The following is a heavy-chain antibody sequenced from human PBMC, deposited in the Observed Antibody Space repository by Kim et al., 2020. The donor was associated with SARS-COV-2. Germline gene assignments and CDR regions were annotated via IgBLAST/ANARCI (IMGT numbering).Heavy chain of an antibody. CDR3: ARDRATVTTYYYYGMDV. J-gene: IGHJ6*02. Sequence: VNGRFTISRDNAKNSLYLQMNSLRAEDTAVYYCARDRATVTTYYYYGMDVWGQGTTVTVSS. V-gene: IGHV3-21*01. D-gene: IGHD4-17*01.